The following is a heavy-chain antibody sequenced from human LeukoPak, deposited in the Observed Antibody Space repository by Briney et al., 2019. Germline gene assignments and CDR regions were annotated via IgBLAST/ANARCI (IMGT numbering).Heavy chain of an antibody. D-gene: IGHD3-22*01. V-gene: IGHV3-23*01. CDR2: ISVSGDNT. Sequence: GGSLRLSCAASGFTFNNYALSWVRQAPGKGLEWVSAISVSGDNTYYADSVKGRFTISRDNSKNTLYLQMNSLRAEDTAIYYCAKDPGAHYFDTSGYYPSSIDYWGQGTLVTVSS. CDR3: AKDPGAHYFDTSGYYPSSIDY. J-gene: IGHJ4*02. CDR1: GFTFNNYA.